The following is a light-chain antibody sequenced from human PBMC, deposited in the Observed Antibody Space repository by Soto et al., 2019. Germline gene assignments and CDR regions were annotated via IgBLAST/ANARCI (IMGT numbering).Light chain of an antibody. CDR3: QQYYSYPFT. J-gene: IGKJ4*01. Sequence: DIRMWKSPSAMSASVRDRVTITCRSSQGISNYLAWFQQKPGKVPKRLIYAASNLQSGVPSRFSGSGSGTEFSLTISSLQPEDFATYYCQQYYSYPFTVGGGTKVDIK. CDR1: QGISNY. V-gene: IGKV1-17*03. CDR2: AAS.